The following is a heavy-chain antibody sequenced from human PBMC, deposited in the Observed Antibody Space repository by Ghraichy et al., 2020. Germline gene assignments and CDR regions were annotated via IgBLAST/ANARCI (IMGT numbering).Heavy chain of an antibody. V-gene: IGHV4-59*01. J-gene: IGHJ4*02. D-gene: IGHD6-13*01. CDR2: IYYSGST. CDR1: GGSISSYY. Sequence: SETLSLTCTVSGGSISSYYWSWIRQPPGKGLEWIGYIYYSGSTNYNPSLKSRVTISVDTSKNQFSLKLSSVTAADTAVYYCARGPDSSSWYDWGQGTLVTVSS. CDR3: ARGPDSSSWYD.